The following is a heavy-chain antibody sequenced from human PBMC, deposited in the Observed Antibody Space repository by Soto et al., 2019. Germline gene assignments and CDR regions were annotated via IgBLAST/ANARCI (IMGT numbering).Heavy chain of an antibody. Sequence: GESLKISCKASGYSFTIYWIGWVRQMPGKGLEWMGIIYPGDSDTRYSPSFQGQVTISVDKSISTAYLQWSSLKASDTAIYYCARQYGSGIYYFDSWGQGTLVTVSS. CDR3: ARQYGSGIYYFDS. V-gene: IGHV5-51*01. CDR2: IYPGDSDT. J-gene: IGHJ4*02. CDR1: GYSFTIYW. D-gene: IGHD3-10*01.